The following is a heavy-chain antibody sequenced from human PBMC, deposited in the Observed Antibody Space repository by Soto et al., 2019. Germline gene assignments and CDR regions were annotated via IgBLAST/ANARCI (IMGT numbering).Heavy chain of an antibody. CDR1: GFTFSNAW. CDR2: IKSKTDGGTT. V-gene: IGHV3-15*01. J-gene: IGHJ6*03. D-gene: IGHD2-8*01. CDR3: TTDLASSGSMVYAIYYYYYYMDV. Sequence: GGSLRLSCAASGFTFSNAWMSWVRQAPGKGLEWVGRIKSKTDGGTTDYAAPVKGRFTISRDDSKNTLYLQMNSLKTEDTAVYYCTTDLASSGSMVYAIYYYYYYMDVWGKGTTVTVSS.